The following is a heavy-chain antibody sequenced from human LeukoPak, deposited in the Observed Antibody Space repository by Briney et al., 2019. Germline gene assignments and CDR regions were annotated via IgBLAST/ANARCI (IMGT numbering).Heavy chain of an antibody. V-gene: IGHV1-18*01. J-gene: IGHJ6*03. CDR2: ISAYNGNT. CDR1: GYTFTSYG. CDR3: ARRRVVGGNYYYYMDV. D-gene: IGHD1-26*01. Sequence: ASVKVSCKASGYTFTSYGIIWVRQAPGQGLEWMGLISAYNGNTNYAQKLQGRVTMTTDTSTSTAYMELRSLRSDDTAVYYCARRRVVGGNYYYYMDVWGKGTTVTVSS.